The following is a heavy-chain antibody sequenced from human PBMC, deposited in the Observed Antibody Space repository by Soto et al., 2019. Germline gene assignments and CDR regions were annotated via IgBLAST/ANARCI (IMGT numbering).Heavy chain of an antibody. CDR2: ISPYNGNT. J-gene: IGHJ3*02. CDR1: GYIFTNYG. V-gene: IGHV1-18*01. CDR3: ARDVSIFGLPIAGGASDI. D-gene: IGHD3-3*01. Sequence: QVQLVQSGAAVKQPGASVRVSCKASGYIFTNYGLSWVRQAPGQGLEWMGWISPYNGNTNYAQKFQGRVTMTTDTSTSTAYMDLRSLRSDDTALYYCARDVSIFGLPIAGGASDIWGHGTMVTVSS.